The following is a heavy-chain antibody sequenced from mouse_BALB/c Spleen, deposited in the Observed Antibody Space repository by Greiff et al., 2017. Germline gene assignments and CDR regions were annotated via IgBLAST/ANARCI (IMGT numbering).Heavy chain of an antibody. J-gene: IGHJ2*01. CDR3: VRQNYYGSVDY. CDR1: GFTFNTYA. V-gene: IGHV10-1*02. D-gene: IGHD1-1*01. CDR2: IRSKSNNYAT. Sequence: DVHLVESGGGLVQPKGSLKLSCAASGFTFNTYAMNWVRQAPGKGLEWVARIRSKSNNYATYYADSVKDRFTISRDDSQSMLYLQMNNLKTEDTAMYYCVRQNYYGSVDYWGQGTTLTVSS.